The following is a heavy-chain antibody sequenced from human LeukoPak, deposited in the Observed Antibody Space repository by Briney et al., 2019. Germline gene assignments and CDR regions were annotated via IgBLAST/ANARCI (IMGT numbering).Heavy chain of an antibody. CDR2: INPNSGGT. V-gene: IGHV1-2*02. D-gene: IGHD5-12*01. Sequence: TVKDSCKASRYTLTGYYMHWVRQAPGQGLEWMGWINPNSGGTNYAQKFQGRVTMTRDTSISTAYMELSRLRSDDTAVYYCARNSGYDSDLDYWGQGTLVTVSS. J-gene: IGHJ4*02. CDR1: RYTLTGYY. CDR3: ARNSGYDSDLDY.